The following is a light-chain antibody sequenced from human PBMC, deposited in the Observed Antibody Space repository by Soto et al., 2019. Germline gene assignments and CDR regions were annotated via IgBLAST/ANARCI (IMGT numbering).Light chain of an antibody. V-gene: IGLV1-40*01. CDR3: QSYDSILSGLL. CDR2: GNS. J-gene: IGLJ2*01. CDR1: SSNVGAGYD. Sequence: QSVLTQPPSVSGSPGQRITISCTGSSSNVGAGYDVHWYQQLPGTAPKLLIYGNSNRPSGVPDRFSGSKSGTSASLAITGRQPEDEADYDCQSYDSILSGLLFGEGTELT.